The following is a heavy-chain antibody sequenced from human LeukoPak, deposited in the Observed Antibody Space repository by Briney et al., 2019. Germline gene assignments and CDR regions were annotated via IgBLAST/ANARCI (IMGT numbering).Heavy chain of an antibody. V-gene: IGHV1-69*06. CDR2: IIPIFGTA. D-gene: IGHD3-16*01. Sequence: SVKVSCKASGGTFSNYAISWVRQAPGQGLEWMGGIIPIFGTANYAQKFRGRVTITADKSTRTAYMELSSLRSEDTAVYYCARDNDSRAPPHFDYWGQGTLVTVSS. J-gene: IGHJ4*02. CDR3: ARDNDSRAPPHFDY. CDR1: GGTFSNYA.